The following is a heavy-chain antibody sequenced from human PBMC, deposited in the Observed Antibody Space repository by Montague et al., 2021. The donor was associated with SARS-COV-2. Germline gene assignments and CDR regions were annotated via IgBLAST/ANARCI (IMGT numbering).Heavy chain of an antibody. CDR2: IYTSGST. CDR3: ASQTFHYDFWRVLPFDY. D-gene: IGHD3-3*01. V-gene: IGHV4-61*02. J-gene: IGHJ4*02. CDR1: GGSISSGSYY. Sequence: TLSLTCTVSGGSISSGSYYWSWLRQPAGKGLEWIGRIYTSGSTNYXXXLKSRVTISVDTAKNQFSLKLSAVAAADTAVYYSASQTFHYDFWRVLPFDYWGQGTLVTVSS.